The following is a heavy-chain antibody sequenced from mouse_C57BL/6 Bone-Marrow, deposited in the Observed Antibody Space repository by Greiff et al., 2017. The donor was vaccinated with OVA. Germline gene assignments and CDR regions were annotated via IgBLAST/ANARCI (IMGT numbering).Heavy chain of an antibody. J-gene: IGHJ4*01. Sequence: EVMLVESGGGLVQPKGSLKLSCAASGFSFNTYAMNWVRQAPGQGLEWVARIRSKSNNYATYYADSVKDRFTISRDDSESMLYLQMNNLKTEDTAMYYCVSAYYTNYYAMDYWGQGTSVTVSS. CDR1: GFSFNTYA. CDR3: VSAYYTNYYAMDY. V-gene: IGHV10-1*01. CDR2: IRSKSNNYAT. D-gene: IGHD2-12*01.